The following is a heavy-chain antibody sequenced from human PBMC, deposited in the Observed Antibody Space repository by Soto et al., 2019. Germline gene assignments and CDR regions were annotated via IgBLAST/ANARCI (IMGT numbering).Heavy chain of an antibody. D-gene: IGHD2-2*01. V-gene: IGHV3-74*03. CDR1: GFTFSSYW. CDR3: ARVETCSSISCCSVFDY. Sequence: EVQLVESGGGLVQPGGSLRLSCAASGFTFSSYWMHWVRQAPGKGLVWVSRINSDGSSTTYADSVKGRFTISRDNAKNTLYLQMNSLRAEETAVYYGARVETCSSISCCSVFDYWGQGTLVTVSS. J-gene: IGHJ4*02. CDR2: INSDGSST.